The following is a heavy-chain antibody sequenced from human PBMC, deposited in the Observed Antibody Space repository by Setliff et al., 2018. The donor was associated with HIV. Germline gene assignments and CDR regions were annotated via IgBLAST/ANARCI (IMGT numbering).Heavy chain of an antibody. CDR2: IYYSGNT. CDR3: ARSLTKQLVLGTSREYYFDS. CDR1: GGSITGYY. J-gene: IGHJ4*02. D-gene: IGHD6-13*01. Sequence: SETLSLTCTVSGGSITGYYWSWIRQPPGKGLEWIGWIYYSGNTRYDPSLKSRVTISLDTSKNRFSLQLTSVTAADTAVYYCARSLTKQLVLGTSREYYFDSWGLGALVTVSS. V-gene: IGHV4-59*01.